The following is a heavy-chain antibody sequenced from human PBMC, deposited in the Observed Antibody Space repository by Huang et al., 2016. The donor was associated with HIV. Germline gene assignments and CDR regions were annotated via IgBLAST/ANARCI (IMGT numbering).Heavy chain of an antibody. J-gene: IGHJ4*02. V-gene: IGHV4-34*01. CDR2: SNHSGST. CDR3: ASLFFDY. Sequence: QVQLQQWGAGVLKPSETLSLTCAVYGGSFSGYYWSWIRQSPGKGLEWIGESNHSGSTNYNPSLKSRFTMSVDTSKNQFSLKLSSVTAADTAVYYCASLFFDYWGQGILVTVSS. CDR1: GGSFSGYY.